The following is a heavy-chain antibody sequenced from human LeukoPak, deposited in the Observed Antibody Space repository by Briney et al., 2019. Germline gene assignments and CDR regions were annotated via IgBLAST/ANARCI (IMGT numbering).Heavy chain of an antibody. V-gene: IGHV3-73*01. Sequence: PGGSLRLSCAASGFTFSGSAMHWVRQASGKGLEWVGRIRSKANSYATAYAASVKGRFTISRDDSKNTAYLLMNSLKTEDTAVYYCTRGQVGSDYYDSSALPAYWGQGTLVTVSS. CDR2: IRSKANSYAT. J-gene: IGHJ4*02. D-gene: IGHD3-22*01. CDR3: TRGQVGSDYYDSSALPAY. CDR1: GFTFSGSA.